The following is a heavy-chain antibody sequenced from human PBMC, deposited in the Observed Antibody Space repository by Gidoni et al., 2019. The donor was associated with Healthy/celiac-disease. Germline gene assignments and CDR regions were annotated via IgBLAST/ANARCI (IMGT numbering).Heavy chain of an antibody. CDR2: IITIFGTA. J-gene: IGHJ6*03. CDR3: ARSLQFYSSSWTLYYYYYMDV. CDR1: GGTFSSYA. Sequence: QVQLVQSGAEVKKPGSSVKVSCKASGGTFSSYAISWVRQAPGQGLEWMGGIITIFGTANYAQKFQGRVTITADESTSTAYMELSSLRSEDTAVYYCARSLQFYSSSWTLYYYYYMDVWGKGTTVTVSS. D-gene: IGHD6-13*01. V-gene: IGHV1-69*01.